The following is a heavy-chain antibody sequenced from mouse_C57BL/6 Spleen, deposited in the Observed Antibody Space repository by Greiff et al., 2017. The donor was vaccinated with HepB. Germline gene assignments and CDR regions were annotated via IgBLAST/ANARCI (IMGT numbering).Heavy chain of an antibody. V-gene: IGHV5-9-1*02. CDR1: GFTFSSYA. J-gene: IGHJ3*01. CDR2: ISSGGDYI. D-gene: IGHD2-4*01. CDR3: TREGYDYDGAWFAY. Sequence: EVMLVESGEGLVKPGGSLKLSCAASGFTFSSYAMSWVRQTPEKRLEWVAYISSGGDYIYYADTVKGRFTISRDNARNTLYLQMSSLKSEDTAMYYCTREGYDYDGAWFAYWGQGTLVTVSA.